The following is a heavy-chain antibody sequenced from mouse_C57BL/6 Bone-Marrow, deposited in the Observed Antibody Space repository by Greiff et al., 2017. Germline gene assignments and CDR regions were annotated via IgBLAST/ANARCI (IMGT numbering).Heavy chain of an antibody. CDR3: ARLGVWYAMDY. J-gene: IGHJ4*01. V-gene: IGHV1-63*01. Sequence: VQLQQPGAELVRPGTSVKMSCKASGYTFTNYWIGWAKQRPGHGLEWIGDIYPGGGYTNYNEKFKGKATLTADKSSSTAYMQFSSLTSEDSAIYYCARLGVWYAMDYWGQGTSVTVSS. CDR1: GYTFTNYW. CDR2: IYPGGGYT.